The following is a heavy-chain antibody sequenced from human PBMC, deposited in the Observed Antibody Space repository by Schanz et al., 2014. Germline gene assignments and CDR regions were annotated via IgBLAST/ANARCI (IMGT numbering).Heavy chain of an antibody. CDR2: INPSGGST. D-gene: IGHD6-6*01. V-gene: IGHV1-46*01. Sequence: QVQLVQSGAEVKKPGASVKVSCRASGYTFTRYYMHWVRQAPGQGLEWMGIINPSGGSTDYAQKFQGRVTMTRDTSTSTLQMELSSLRSEDTAVYYCARGGAYRSPSPVFYFDYWGQGTQVIVSS. CDR3: ARGGAYRSPSPVFYFDY. J-gene: IGHJ4*02. CDR1: GYTFTRYY.